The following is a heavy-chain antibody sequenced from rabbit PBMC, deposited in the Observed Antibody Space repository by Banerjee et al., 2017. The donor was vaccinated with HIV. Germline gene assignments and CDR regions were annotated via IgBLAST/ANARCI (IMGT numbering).Heavy chain of an antibody. V-gene: IGHV1S45*01. CDR1: GFSFSSVYD. Sequence: QEQLVESGGDLVKPGASLTLTCTASGFSFSSVYDMCWVRQAPGKGLEWIACIGTADGNTFYANWAKGRFTISKTPSTTVTLQMTSLTAADTATYFCARDGFGTGPDYDLWGPGTLVTVS. D-gene: IGHD7-1*01. J-gene: IGHJ4*01. CDR3: ARDGFGTGPDYDL. CDR2: IGTADGNT.